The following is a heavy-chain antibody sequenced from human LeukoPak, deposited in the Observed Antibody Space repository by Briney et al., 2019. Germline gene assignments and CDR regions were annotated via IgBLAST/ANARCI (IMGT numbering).Heavy chain of an antibody. CDR3: TRSYLNYYYGSGSYPNYYMDV. CDR2: IYPGDSDT. CDR1: GYSFTSYW. Sequence: GESLKISCKGSGYSFTSYWIGWVRQMPGKGLEWMGIIYPGDSDTKYSPSFQGQVTISADKSISTAYLQWSSLEASDTAMYYCTRSYLNYYYGSGSYPNYYMDVWGKGTTVTVSS. D-gene: IGHD3-10*01. V-gene: IGHV5-51*01. J-gene: IGHJ6*03.